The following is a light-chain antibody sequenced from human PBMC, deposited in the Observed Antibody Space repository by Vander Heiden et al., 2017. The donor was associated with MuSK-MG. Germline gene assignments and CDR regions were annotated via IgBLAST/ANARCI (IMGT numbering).Light chain of an antibody. Sequence: DIVMTQSPDSLAVSLGERATINCKSSQSVLYSSNNKNYLAWYQQKPGQPPKLLIYWASTRDSGVPDRFSATGSATDFTLAVGGLQSEDVAVYYCHLFFGTGI. V-gene: IGKV4-1*01. CDR1: QSVLYSSNNKNY. J-gene: IGKJ3*01. CDR3: HLF. CDR2: WAS.